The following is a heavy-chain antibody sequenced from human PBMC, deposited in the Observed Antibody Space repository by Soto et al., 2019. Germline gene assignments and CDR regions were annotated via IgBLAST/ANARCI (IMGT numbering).Heavy chain of an antibody. Sequence: SVKVSCKASGGTFSSYAISWVRQAPGQGLEWMGGIIPIFGTANYAQKFQGRVTITADKSTSTAYMELSSLRSEDTAVYYCARDGDYGDCAGKGVGMKCYGMDVWGHGTTVTVSS. J-gene: IGHJ6*02. CDR2: IIPIFGTA. CDR3: ARDGDYGDCAGKGVGMKCYGMDV. D-gene: IGHD4-17*01. CDR1: GGTFSSYA. V-gene: IGHV1-69*06.